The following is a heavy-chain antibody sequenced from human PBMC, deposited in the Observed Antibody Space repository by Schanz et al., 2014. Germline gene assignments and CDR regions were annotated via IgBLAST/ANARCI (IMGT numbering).Heavy chain of an antibody. D-gene: IGHD3-9*01. CDR2: ISSSSDYI. CDR1: GFTFNDYY. CDR3: ARSTYYDILTGQTHTRVDVRYFDL. V-gene: IGHV3-11*06. Sequence: QVQLVESGGGLVKPGGSLRLSCAASGFTFNDYYMNWIRQAPGKGLEWVSYISSSSDYINYADSVKGRFTISRVDAKNSVHLQMNSLRADDTAVYFCARSTYYDILTGQTHTRVDVRYFDLWGRGTLVTVSS. J-gene: IGHJ2*01.